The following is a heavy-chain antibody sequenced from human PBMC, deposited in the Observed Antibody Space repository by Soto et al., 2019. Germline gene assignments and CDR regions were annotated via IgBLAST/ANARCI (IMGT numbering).Heavy chain of an antibody. CDR2: VYWDDDK. CDR3: AYRLAGGWFHGSHYQY. CDR1: GFSLSSIGAG. J-gene: IGHJ4*02. D-gene: IGHD1-26*01. Sequence: SGPTLVNPTQTLTLTCTFSGFSLSSIGAGGGWIRQPPPKALEWLAVVYWDDDKRYSPSLKSRLTITKDTSKNQVVLTMTNMDPVDTATYYCAYRLAGGWFHGSHYQYWGPGTLFNLS. V-gene: IGHV2-5*02.